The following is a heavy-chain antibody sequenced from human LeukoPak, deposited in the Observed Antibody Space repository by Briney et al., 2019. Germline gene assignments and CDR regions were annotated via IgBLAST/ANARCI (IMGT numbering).Heavy chain of an antibody. V-gene: IGHV1-8*01. CDR1: GYTFTSYD. D-gene: IGHD2-2*01. J-gene: IGHJ5*02. CDR2: MNPNSGNT. Sequence: ASVKVSCKASGYTFTSYDINWVRQATGQGLGWMGWMNPNSGNTGYAQKFQGRVTMTRNTSISTAYMELSSLRSEDTAVYYCAREDQLLRRWFDPWGQGTLVTVSS. CDR3: AREDQLLRRWFDP.